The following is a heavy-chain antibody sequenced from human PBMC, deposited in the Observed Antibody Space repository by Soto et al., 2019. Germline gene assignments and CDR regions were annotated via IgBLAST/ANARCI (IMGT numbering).Heavy chain of an antibody. V-gene: IGHV3-23*01. CDR2: ISGSGGHS. CDR1: GFTFNDYA. Sequence: LSCAASGFTFNDYAMAWVRQAPGKGLEWVSSISGSGGHSSYADSVRGRFTISRDNVNSILSLDMSDLSAEDTAVYYCAKDCRRLAVAGSAFDSWGQGTLVTVSS. J-gene: IGHJ4*02. CDR3: AKDCRRLAVAGSAFDS. D-gene: IGHD6-19*01.